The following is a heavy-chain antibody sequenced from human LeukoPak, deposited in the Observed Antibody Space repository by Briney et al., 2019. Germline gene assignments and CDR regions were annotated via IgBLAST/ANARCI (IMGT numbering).Heavy chain of an antibody. CDR3: AREGYYTKAFDI. D-gene: IGHD3-3*01. J-gene: IGHJ3*02. CDR2: IYYSGST. Sequence: SETLSLTCTVSGGSISSYYWSWIRQPPGKGLEWLGYIYYSGSTNYNPSLKSRVTISVDTSKNQFSLKLSSVTAADTAVYYCAREGYYTKAFDIWGQGTMVTVSS. CDR1: GGSISSYY. V-gene: IGHV4-59*01.